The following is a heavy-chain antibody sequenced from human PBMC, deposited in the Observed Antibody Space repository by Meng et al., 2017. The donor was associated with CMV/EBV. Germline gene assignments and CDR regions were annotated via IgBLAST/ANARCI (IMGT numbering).Heavy chain of an antibody. J-gene: IGHJ4*02. D-gene: IGHD2-15*01. CDR2: ISSSSTV. V-gene: IGHV3-69-1*01. Sequence: GESLKISCAASGFTFSDYYMDWVRQAPGKGPEWVSSISSSSTVYYADSVKGRFTISRDNAKNSLYLQMNSLRAEDTAVYYCARDEGGGIGWGQGTLVTVSS. CDR3: ARDEGGGIG. CDR1: GFTFSDYY.